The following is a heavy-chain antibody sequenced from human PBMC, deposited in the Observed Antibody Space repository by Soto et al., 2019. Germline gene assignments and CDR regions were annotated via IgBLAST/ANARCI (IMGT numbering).Heavy chain of an antibody. D-gene: IGHD2-21*02. V-gene: IGHV3-30*02. Sequence: GGSLRLSCAASGFTFSSYGMHWVRQAPGKGLEWVAVIWYDGSNKYYADSVKGRFTISRDNSKNTLYLQMNSLRAEDTAVYYCAKDRASYCGGDCYLFDYWGQGTLVTVSS. CDR2: IWYDGSNK. CDR3: AKDRASYCGGDCYLFDY. J-gene: IGHJ4*02. CDR1: GFTFSSYG.